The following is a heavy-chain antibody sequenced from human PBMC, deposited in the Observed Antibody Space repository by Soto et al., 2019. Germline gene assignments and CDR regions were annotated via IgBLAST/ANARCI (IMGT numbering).Heavy chain of an antibody. V-gene: IGHV3-23*01. CDR1: GFTFSDYA. Sequence: EVHLLESGGGLVQPGGSVRLSCAASGFTFSDYAMTWVRQAPGRGLEWVSGIGGNGGLTYYADSVKGRFTISRDNYKNLVFLQMNGLRADDTAVYYCARSASTGWYIRGHFDHWGQGTLLTVSS. CDR3: ARSASTGWYIRGHFDH. J-gene: IGHJ4*02. CDR2: IGGNGGLT. D-gene: IGHD6-19*01.